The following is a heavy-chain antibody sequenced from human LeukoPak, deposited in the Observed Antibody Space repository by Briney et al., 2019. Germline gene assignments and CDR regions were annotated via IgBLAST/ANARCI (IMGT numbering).Heavy chain of an antibody. D-gene: IGHD6-6*01. J-gene: IGHJ6*02. V-gene: IGHV1-69*13. CDR1: GGTFSSYA. CDR2: IIPIFGTA. CDR3: ARTVVYSTSSPYYYGMDV. Sequence: SVEVSCKASGGTFSSYAISWVRQAPGQGLEWMGGIIPIFGTANYAQKFQGRVTITADESTSTAYMELSSLRSEDTAVYYCARTVVYSTSSPYYYGMDVWGQGTTVTVSS.